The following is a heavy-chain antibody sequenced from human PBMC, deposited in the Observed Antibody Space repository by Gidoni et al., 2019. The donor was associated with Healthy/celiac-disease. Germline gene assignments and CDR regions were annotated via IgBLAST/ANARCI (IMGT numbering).Heavy chain of an antibody. CDR3: ARISDLEWSMGYFAY. CDR1: GFTVSRHY. CDR2: LYRGCTT. V-gene: IGHV3-53*04. Sequence: EVQLVESGGGLVQPGRSLRLSCAASGFTVSRHYMSWVRQAPGKGLACVSVLYRGCTTDYEDAVKGRFTISRNNSKNPLYLQMNSLRVDDTAVYYWARISDLEWSMGYFAYWGQGTLVTVSS. J-gene: IGHJ4*02. D-gene: IGHD3-3*01.